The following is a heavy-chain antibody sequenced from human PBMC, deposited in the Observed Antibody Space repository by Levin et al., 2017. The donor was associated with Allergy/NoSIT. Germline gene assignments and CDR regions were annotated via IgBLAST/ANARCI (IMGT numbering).Heavy chain of an antibody. Sequence: GGSLRLSCAASGFTVSNNYMSWVRQAPGKGLEWVSLIYSGGSTYYADSVKGRFTISRDNSKNTLYLQMNNLTAEDTAVYYCASQGGNGYNLGCWGQGTLVTVSS. D-gene: IGHD5-24*01. CDR3: ASQGGNGYNLGC. V-gene: IGHV3-53*01. CDR1: GFTVSNNY. J-gene: IGHJ4*02. CDR2: IYSGGST.